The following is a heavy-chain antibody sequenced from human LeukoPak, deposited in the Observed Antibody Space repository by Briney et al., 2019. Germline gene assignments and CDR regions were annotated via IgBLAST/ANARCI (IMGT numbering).Heavy chain of an antibody. D-gene: IGHD3-3*01. J-gene: IGHJ4*02. Sequence: QPGGSLRLSCAASGFTFSSYEMNWVRQAPGKGLEWVSYISSSDSTIYYADSVKGRFTISRDNAKNSLYLQMHSLRAEDTAVYYCARGGSRWLLYYFDYWGQGTVVTVSS. CDR2: ISSSDSTI. CDR1: GFTFSSYE. CDR3: ARGGSRWLLYYFDY. V-gene: IGHV3-48*03.